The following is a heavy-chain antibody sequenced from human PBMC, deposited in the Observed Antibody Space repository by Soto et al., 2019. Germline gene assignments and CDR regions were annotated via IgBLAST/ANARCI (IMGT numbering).Heavy chain of an antibody. D-gene: IGHD1-7*01. CDR3: AREVRGGTSDY. CDR1: GYTFTSYD. V-gene: IGHV1-8*01. J-gene: IGHJ4*02. Sequence: QVQLVQSGAEVKKPGASVKVSCKASGYTFTSYDINWVRQATGQGLEWMGWMNPNSGNTAYAQKFQGRVTMTRNTXXXXAXXXXXXXXXXDTAVYXXAREVRGGTSDYWGQGTLVTVSS. CDR2: MNPNSGNT.